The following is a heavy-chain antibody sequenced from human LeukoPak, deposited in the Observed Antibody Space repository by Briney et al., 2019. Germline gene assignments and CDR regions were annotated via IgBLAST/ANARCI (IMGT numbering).Heavy chain of an antibody. D-gene: IGHD2-2*01. V-gene: IGHV1-18*01. Sequence: GASVKVSCKASGYTFTSYGISWVRQAPGQGLEWMGWISAYNGNTNYAQKLQGRVTMTTDTSTSTAYMELRSLRSDDTAVYYCARVPAAAKSRNYYYYYMDVWGKGTTVTVSS. CDR3: ARVPAAAKSRNYYYYYMDV. CDR2: ISAYNGNT. CDR1: GYTFTSYG. J-gene: IGHJ6*03.